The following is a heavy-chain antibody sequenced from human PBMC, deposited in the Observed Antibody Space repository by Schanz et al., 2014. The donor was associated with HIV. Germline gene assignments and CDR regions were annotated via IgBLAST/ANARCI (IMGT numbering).Heavy chain of an antibody. CDR2: ITGSGANT. J-gene: IGHJ4*02. V-gene: IGHV3-23*04. CDR1: GFTFSSHA. CDR3: ARGRGTYNSGYYNPLDY. Sequence: VQLVESGGGGVQPGKSLRLSCAASGFTFSSHAIHWVRQAPGKGLEWVSTITGSGANTYYTDSMRARFTISRDNSKNTLYLQLNSLRAEDTAVYYCARGRGTYNSGYYNPLDYWGQGSLVTVSS. D-gene: IGHD3-22*01.